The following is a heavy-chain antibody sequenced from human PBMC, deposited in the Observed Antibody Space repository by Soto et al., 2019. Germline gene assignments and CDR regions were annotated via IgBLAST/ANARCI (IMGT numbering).Heavy chain of an antibody. D-gene: IGHD2-2*01. J-gene: IGHJ5*02. CDR1: GCPFSSYS. V-gene: IGHV3-23*01. CDR2: ISGSGGST. CDR3: AKGGPARRFDP. Sequence: GGSLRLSCEASGCPFSSYSMNWVRQAPGKGLEWVSAISGSGGSTYYADSVKGRFTISRDNSKNTLYLQMNSLRAEDTAVYYCAKGGPARRFDPWGQGTLVTVSS.